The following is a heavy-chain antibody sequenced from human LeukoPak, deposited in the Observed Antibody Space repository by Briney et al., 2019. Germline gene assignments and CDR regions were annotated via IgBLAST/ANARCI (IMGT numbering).Heavy chain of an antibody. J-gene: IGHJ5*02. CDR3: ARGPSGAFGFDP. V-gene: IGHV4-4*07. D-gene: IGHD2-15*01. CDR1: GGSISSYY. Sequence: SETLSLTCTVSGGSISSYYWSWLRQPAGKGLEWIGRIYSNGHPNYNPSLQSRVTMSVDTSKNQVSLRLTSATAADTAVYYCARGPSGAFGFDPWGQGTLVIVSS. CDR2: IYSNGHP.